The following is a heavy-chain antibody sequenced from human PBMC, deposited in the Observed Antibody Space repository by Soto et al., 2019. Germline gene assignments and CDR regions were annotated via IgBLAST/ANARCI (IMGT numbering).Heavy chain of an antibody. V-gene: IGHV4-59*08. J-gene: IGHJ4*02. CDR1: GGSISSYY. CDR2: IYYSGST. D-gene: IGHD3-3*01. CDR3: ARRSDFWSGYSDYFDY. Sequence: SETLSLTCTVSGGSISSYYWSWIRQPPGKGLEWIGYIYYSGSTNYNPSLKSRVTISVDTSKNQFSLKLSSVTAADTAVYYCARRSDFWSGYSDYFDYWGQGTLVTVSS.